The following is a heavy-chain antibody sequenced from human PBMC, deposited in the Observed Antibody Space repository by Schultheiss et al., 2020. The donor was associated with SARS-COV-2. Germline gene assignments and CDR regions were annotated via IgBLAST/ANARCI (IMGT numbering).Heavy chain of an antibody. Sequence: SETLSLTCTVSGGSISSSSYYWAWIRQPPGKGLEWIGYIYYSGSTNYNPSLKSRVTISVDTSKNQFSLKLSSVTAADTAVYYCAKLVGATFDAFDIWGQGTMVTVAS. CDR1: GGSISSSSYY. CDR2: IYYSGST. V-gene: IGHV4-61*05. J-gene: IGHJ3*02. CDR3: AKLVGATFDAFDI. D-gene: IGHD1-26*01.